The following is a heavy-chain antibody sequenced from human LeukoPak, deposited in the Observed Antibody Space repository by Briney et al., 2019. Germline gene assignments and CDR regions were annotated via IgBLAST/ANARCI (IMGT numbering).Heavy chain of an antibody. CDR1: GYTFTSYY. D-gene: IGHD3-10*01. J-gene: IGHJ5*02. V-gene: IGHV1-46*01. Sequence: GASVKVSCKASGYTFTSYYMHWVRQAPGQGLEWMGIINPSGGSTSYAQKFQGRVTMTRDTSISTAYMELSRLRSDDTAVYYCARNTYGSGSYGSVYVWFDPWGQGTLVTVSS. CDR2: INPSGGST. CDR3: ARNTYGSGSYGSVYVWFDP.